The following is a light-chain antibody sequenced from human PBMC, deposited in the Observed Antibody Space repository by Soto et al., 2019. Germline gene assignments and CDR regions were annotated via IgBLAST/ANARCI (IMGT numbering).Light chain of an antibody. Sequence: EIVLTQSPGTLSLSPGERATLSCRTSQTITNNYLAWYQQKPGQAPRLLIYGASSRVTGIPDRFSGSGSGTDFTLTISRLEPEDFAVYYCQQYCTSPITFGQGTRLEIK. V-gene: IGKV3-20*01. CDR2: GAS. CDR1: QTITNNY. CDR3: QQYCTSPIT. J-gene: IGKJ5*01.